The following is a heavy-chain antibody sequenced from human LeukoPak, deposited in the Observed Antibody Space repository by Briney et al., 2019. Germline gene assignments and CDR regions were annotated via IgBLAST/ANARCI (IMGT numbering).Heavy chain of an antibody. D-gene: IGHD5-12*01. Sequence: PGKSLRLSCAASGFTFSSYGMHWVRQAPGKGLEWVSAISGSGGSTYYADSVKGRFTISRDNSKNTLYLQMNSLRAEDTAVYYCAKDPSFKVATISLDYWGQGTLVTVSS. CDR2: ISGSGGST. CDR1: GFTFSSYG. J-gene: IGHJ4*02. V-gene: IGHV3-23*01. CDR3: AKDPSFKVATISLDY.